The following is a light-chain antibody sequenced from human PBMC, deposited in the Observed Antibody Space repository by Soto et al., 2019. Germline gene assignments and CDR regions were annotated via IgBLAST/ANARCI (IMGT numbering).Light chain of an antibody. J-gene: IGKJ4*01. CDR3: QQYNSWPPIT. CDR2: GAS. V-gene: IGKV3-15*01. Sequence: EVAMAQTPVTLSVSPGERATLSCGASQSVSSNLAWYQRKPGQAPRLLIYGASTRATGIPARFSGSGSGTEFTLTISSLQSEDFAVYYCQQYNSWPPITFGGGTKVDIK. CDR1: QSVSSN.